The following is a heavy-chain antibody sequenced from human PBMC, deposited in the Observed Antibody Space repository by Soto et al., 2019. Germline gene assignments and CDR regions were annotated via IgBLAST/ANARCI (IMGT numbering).Heavy chain of an antibody. CDR2: INPNSGGT. Sequence: QVQLVQSGAEVKKPGASVKVSCKASGYTFTGYYMHWVRQAPGQGLEWMGWINPNSGGTNYAQKFQGWVTMTRDTSISTAYMELSRLRSDDTAVYYCAREWFPAATRNYYYYYGMDVWGQGTTVTVSS. J-gene: IGHJ6*02. D-gene: IGHD2-15*01. V-gene: IGHV1-2*04. CDR1: GYTFTGYY. CDR3: AREWFPAATRNYYYYYGMDV.